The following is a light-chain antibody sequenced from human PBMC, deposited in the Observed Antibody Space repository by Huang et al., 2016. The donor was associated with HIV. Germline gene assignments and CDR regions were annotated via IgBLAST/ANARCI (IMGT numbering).Light chain of an antibody. V-gene: IGKV3-15*01. Sequence: EIEMTQSPVTLSVSPGERATLSCRASQSVSSNLAWYQQKPGQAPRLRIYDTSTRDTSIPGRFSGSRSGIDFTLTIRSLQSEDYAVYCCQKYNSWTRGTFGQGTKVDNK. CDR1: QSVSSN. CDR3: QKYNSWTRGT. CDR2: DTS. J-gene: IGKJ1*01.